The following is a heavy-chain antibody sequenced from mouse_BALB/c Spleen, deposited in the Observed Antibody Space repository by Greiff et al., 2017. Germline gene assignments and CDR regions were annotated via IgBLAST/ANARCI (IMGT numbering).Heavy chain of an antibody. J-gene: IGHJ1*01. V-gene: IGHV3-6*02. CDR3: ARRPHWYFDV. Sequence: EVQLVESGPGLVKPSQSLSLTCSVTGYSITSGYYWNWIRQFPGNKLEWMGYISYDGSNNYNPSLKNRISITRDTSKNQFFLKLNSVTTEDTATYYCARRPHWYFDVWGAGTTVTVSS. CDR2: ISYDGSN. CDR1: GYSITSGYY.